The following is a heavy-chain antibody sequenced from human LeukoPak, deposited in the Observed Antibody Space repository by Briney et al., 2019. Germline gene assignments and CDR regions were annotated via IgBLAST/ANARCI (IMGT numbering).Heavy chain of an antibody. CDR2: IYHSGST. J-gene: IGHJ1*01. V-gene: IGHV4-30-2*02. CDR3: AGMPLWFGELFPIAEYFQH. Sequence: SSETLSLTCTVSGGSISSGGYYWSWIRQPPGKGLEWIGYIYHSGSTYYNPSLKSRVTISVDTSKNQFSLKLSSVTAADTAVYYCAGMPLWFGELFPIAEYFQHWGQGTLVTVSS. D-gene: IGHD3-10*01. CDR1: GGSISSGGYY.